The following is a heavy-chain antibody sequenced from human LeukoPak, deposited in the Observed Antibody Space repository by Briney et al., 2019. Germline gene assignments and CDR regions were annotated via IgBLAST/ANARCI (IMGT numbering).Heavy chain of an antibody. CDR3: ARDRGDLNWFDP. Sequence: GSLRLSCAASGFTVSSNYMSWVRQAPGKGLEWVSVVYSGGSTYYADPVKGRFTISRDNSKNTLYLQMNSLRAEDTAVYYCARDRGDLNWFDPWGQGTLVTVSS. J-gene: IGHJ5*02. CDR1: GFTVSSNY. CDR2: VYSGGST. D-gene: IGHD3-10*01. V-gene: IGHV3-66*01.